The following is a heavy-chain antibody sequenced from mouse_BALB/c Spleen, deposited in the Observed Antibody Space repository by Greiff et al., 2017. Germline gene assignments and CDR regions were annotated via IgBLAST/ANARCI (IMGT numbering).Heavy chain of an antibody. CDR2: INPGSGGT. D-gene: IGHD4-1*01. J-gene: IGHJ3*01. CDR3: ARGELTGTGFAY. Sequence: VQLQESGAELVRPGTSVKVSCKASGYAFTNYLIEWVKQRPGQGLEWIGVINPGSGGTNYNEKFKGKATLTADKSSSTAYMQLSSLTSDDSAVYFCARGELTGTGFAYWGQGTLATVSA. CDR1: GYAFTNYL. V-gene: IGHV1-54*03.